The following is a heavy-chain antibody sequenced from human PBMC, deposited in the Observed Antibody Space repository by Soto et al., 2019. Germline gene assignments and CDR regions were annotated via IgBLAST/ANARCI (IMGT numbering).Heavy chain of an antibody. V-gene: IGHV1-69*12. CDR2: IIPIFGTA. CDR1: GGTFSSYA. D-gene: IGHD3-9*01. J-gene: IGHJ3*02. Sequence: QVQLVQSGAKVKKPGSSVKVSCKASGGTFSSYAISWVRQTPGQGLEWMGGIIPIFGTANYAQKFQGRVTITADESTSTAYMELSSLRSEDTAVYYCARLYDILTGYYPPDKTNDAFDIWGQGTMVTVSS. CDR3: ARLYDILTGYYPPDKTNDAFDI.